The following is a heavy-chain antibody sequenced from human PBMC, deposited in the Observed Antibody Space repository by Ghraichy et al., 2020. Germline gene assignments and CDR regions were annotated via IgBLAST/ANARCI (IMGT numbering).Heavy chain of an antibody. CDR1: GYTFTSYG. V-gene: IGHV1-18*04. CDR2: ISAYNGNT. CDR3: ARDLRTPFGAVVGSSDY. J-gene: IGHJ4*02. D-gene: IGHD6-19*01. Sequence: ASVKVSCKASGYTFTSYGISWVRQAPGQGLEWMGWISAYNGNTNYAQKVQGRVTMTTDTSTSTAYMELKSLRSDDTAVYYCARDLRTPFGAVVGSSDYWGQGTLVTVSS.